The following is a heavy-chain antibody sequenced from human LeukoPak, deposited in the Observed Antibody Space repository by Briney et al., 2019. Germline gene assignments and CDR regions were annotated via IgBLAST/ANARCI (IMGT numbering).Heavy chain of an antibody. V-gene: IGHV3-48*01. D-gene: IGHD5-24*01. J-gene: IGHJ3*02. CDR1: GFTFSSYS. CDR2: ISIRSSTI. Sequence: GGSLRLSCAASGFTFSSYSMNWVRQAPGKGLEWVSYISIRSSTIYYADSVKGRFTISRDNAKNSLYVQMNSLRAEDTAVYYCARERDGYTHDAFDIWGQGTMVTVSS. CDR3: ARERDGYTHDAFDI.